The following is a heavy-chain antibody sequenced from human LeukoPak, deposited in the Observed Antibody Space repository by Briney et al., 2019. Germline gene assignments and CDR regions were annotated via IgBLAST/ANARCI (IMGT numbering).Heavy chain of an antibody. CDR2: ISGYNGNT. D-gene: IGHD2-2*01. CDR1: GYTFTNYG. V-gene: IGHV1-18*01. CDR3: ARGGSTSYTRDFDY. Sequence: ASVKVSCKASGYTFTNYGINWVRQAPGQGLEWMGWISGYNGNTNYAQKFQGRVTMTTDTSTSTVYMELRSLRSDDTAVYYCARGGSTSYTRDFDYWGQGTLVTVSS. J-gene: IGHJ4*02.